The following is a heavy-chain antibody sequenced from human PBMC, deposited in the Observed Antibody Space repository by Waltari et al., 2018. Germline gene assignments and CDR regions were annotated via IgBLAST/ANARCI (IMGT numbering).Heavy chain of an antibody. D-gene: IGHD2-15*01. CDR2: VHHSGKA. CDR1: GDSVSNHYC. Sequence: QVQLQDSGPGLLEPSGTLSRTCAAFGDSVSNHYCWSWVRQPPGKGLEWIGQVHHSGKATYNPSFERRFTMSRDTANNEISLKMTSATAADTVVYYCASDRGRGLYLDSWGPGTLVTVSP. CDR3: ASDRGRGLYLDS. V-gene: IGHV4-4*02. J-gene: IGHJ4*02.